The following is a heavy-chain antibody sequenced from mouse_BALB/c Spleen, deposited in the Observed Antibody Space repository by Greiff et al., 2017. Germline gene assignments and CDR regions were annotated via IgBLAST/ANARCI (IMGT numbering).Heavy chain of an antibody. CDR1: GYAFSSSW. CDR3: ARQGYYYAMDY. Sequence: QVQLQQSGLELVKPGASVKISCKASGYAFSSSWMNWVKQRPGQGLEWIGRIYPGDGDTNYNGKLKGKATLTADKSSSTAYMQLSSLTSVDSAVYFCARQGYYYAMDYWGQGTSVTVSS. CDR2: IYPGDGDT. J-gene: IGHJ4*01. V-gene: IGHV1-82*01. D-gene: IGHD3-3*01.